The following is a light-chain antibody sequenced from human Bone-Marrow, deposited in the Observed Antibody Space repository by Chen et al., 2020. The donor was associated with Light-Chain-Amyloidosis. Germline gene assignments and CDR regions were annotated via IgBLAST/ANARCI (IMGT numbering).Light chain of an antibody. J-gene: IGLJ2*01. Sequence: SYELTQPPSVSVSTGQTARIPCSGDALPKQYAYWYQQKPGQAPVLVIYKDSERPSGIPERFSGSSSGTTVTLTISGVQAEDEADYHCQSADSSGTYEVIFGGGTKLTVL. CDR1: ALPKQY. CDR2: KDS. V-gene: IGLV3-25*03. CDR3: QSADSSGTYEVI.